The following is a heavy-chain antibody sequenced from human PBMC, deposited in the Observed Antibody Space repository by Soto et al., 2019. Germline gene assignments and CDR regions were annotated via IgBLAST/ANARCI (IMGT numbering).Heavy chain of an antibody. J-gene: IGHJ5*02. D-gene: IGHD2-2*01. CDR2: IYHSGST. Sequence: SETLSLTCAVSGGSISSGGYSWSWIRQPPGKGLEWIGYIYHSGSTYYNPSLKSRVTISVDRSKNQFSLKLSSVTAADTAVYYCARFIGVVPAALPVGWFDPWGQGTLVTVSS. V-gene: IGHV4-30-2*01. CDR1: GGSISSGGYS. CDR3: ARFIGVVPAALPVGWFDP.